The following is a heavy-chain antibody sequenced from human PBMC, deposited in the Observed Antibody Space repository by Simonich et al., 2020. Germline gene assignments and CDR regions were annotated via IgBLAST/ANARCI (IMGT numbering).Heavy chain of an antibody. D-gene: IGHD1-7*01. V-gene: IGHV3-23*01. CDR2: ISGSGGST. J-gene: IGHJ4*02. CDR1: GFTFSSYA. CDR3: AKRSGVSITGTFDY. Sequence: EVQLLESGGGLVQPGGSLRLSCAASGFTFSSYAMSWVRQAPGKGLEGVAAISGSGGSTYDADSVKGLFTISRDNSKNTLYLQMNSLRAEDTAVYYCAKRSGVSITGTFDYWGQGTLVTVSS.